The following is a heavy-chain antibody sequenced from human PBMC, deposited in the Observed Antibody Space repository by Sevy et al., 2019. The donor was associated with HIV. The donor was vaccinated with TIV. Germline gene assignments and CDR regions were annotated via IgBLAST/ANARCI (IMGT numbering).Heavy chain of an antibody. CDR3: ARDVQVYGSRNRYTAFFDP. CDR1: GFTVSSNY. V-gene: IGHV3-53*01. CDR2: ICSGGST. D-gene: IGHD3-16*02. J-gene: IGHJ5*02. Sequence: GGSLRLSCAASGFTVSSNYMSWVRQAPGKGLEWVSVICSGGSTYYADSVKGRFSISRDNARNTLFLQMNSLRAEDTAVYYCARDVQVYGSRNRYTAFFDPWCQGTLVTVSS.